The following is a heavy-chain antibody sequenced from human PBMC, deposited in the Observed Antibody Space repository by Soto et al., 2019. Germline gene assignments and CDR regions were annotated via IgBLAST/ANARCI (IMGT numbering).Heavy chain of an antibody. D-gene: IGHD4-17*01. Sequence: QVQLVESGGGVVQPGRSLRLSCAASGFTFSSYGMHWVRQAPGKGLEWVAVISYDGSNKYYADSVKGRFTISRDNSKNTLYLQMNSLRAEDTAVYYCAKSSTVTTIDYWGQGTLVTVSS. J-gene: IGHJ4*02. V-gene: IGHV3-30*18. CDR3: AKSSTVTTIDY. CDR1: GFTFSSYG. CDR2: ISYDGSNK.